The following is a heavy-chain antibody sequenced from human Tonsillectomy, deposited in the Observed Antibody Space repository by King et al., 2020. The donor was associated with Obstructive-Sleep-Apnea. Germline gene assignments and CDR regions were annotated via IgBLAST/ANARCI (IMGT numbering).Heavy chain of an antibody. CDR3: AKDLEGGVFDH. CDR2: ISYDGSNK. V-gene: IGHV3-30*18. CDR1: GFTFSSYG. J-gene: IGHJ4*02. Sequence: HVQLVESGGGVVQPGRSLRLSCAASGFTFSSYGMHWVRQAPGKGLEWVAVISYDGSNKYYADSVKGRFTMSRDNSKNTLYLQMNSLRAEDTAVYNCAKDLEGGVFDHWGQGTLVTVSS. D-gene: IGHD3-3*01.